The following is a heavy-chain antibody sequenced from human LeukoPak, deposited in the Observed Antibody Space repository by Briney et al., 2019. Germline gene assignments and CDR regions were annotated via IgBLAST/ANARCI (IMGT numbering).Heavy chain of an antibody. J-gene: IGHJ3*02. CDR1: GGSISSYY. CDR2: IYTSGST. CDR3: ATPGAYYYDSSGYYGDYAFDI. Sequence: SEALSLTCTVSGGSISSYYWSWIRQPAGKGLEWIGRIYTSGSTNYNPSLKSRVTMSVDTSKNQFSLKLSSVTAADTAVYCCATPGAYYYDSSGYYGDYAFDIWGQGTMVTVSS. V-gene: IGHV4-4*07. D-gene: IGHD3-22*01.